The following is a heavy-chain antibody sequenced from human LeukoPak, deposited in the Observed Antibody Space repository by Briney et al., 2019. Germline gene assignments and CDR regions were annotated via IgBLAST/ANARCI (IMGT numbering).Heavy chain of an antibody. V-gene: IGHV3-23*01. D-gene: IGHD5-12*01. CDR1: GFTFSSYG. CDR3: AKGNSGYNSGYYYHFFDY. CDR2: IGGGGGT. Sequence: GGSLRLSCAASGFTFSSYGMHWVRQAPGKGLEWVSSIGGGGGTYYADSLKGRFTISRDNSKNTLYLQMNSLRAEDTAVYYCAKGNSGYNSGYYYHFFDYWGQGTLVTVSS. J-gene: IGHJ4*02.